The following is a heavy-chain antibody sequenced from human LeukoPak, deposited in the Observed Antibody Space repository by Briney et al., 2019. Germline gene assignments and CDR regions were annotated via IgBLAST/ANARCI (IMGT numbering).Heavy chain of an antibody. CDR3: AKDAHHYYGSGSSVSLDDY. CDR2: ISGSGGST. Sequence: GGSLRLSCAASGFTFSSYAMSWVRQAPGKGLEWVSAISGSGGSTYYADSVKGRFTISRDNSKNTLYLQMNSLRAEDTAVYYCAKDAHHYYGSGSSVSLDDYWGQGTLVTVSS. V-gene: IGHV3-23*01. J-gene: IGHJ4*02. CDR1: GFTFSSYA. D-gene: IGHD3-10*01.